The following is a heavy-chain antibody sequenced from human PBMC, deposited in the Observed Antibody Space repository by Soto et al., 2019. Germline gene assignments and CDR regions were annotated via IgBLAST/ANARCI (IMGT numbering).Heavy chain of an antibody. V-gene: IGHV4-59*01. CDR2: KYDTGST. D-gene: IGHD6-13*01. Sequence: SETLSLTCTVSSGSISSYFCSWIGQDPGKGLEWIAFKYDTGSTNYSPSLKGRVSISVDASKNQISLTVNSVTAADTAVYYCARGWSSSWPYWGQGILVTVSS. J-gene: IGHJ4*02. CDR3: ARGWSSSWPY. CDR1: SGSISSYF.